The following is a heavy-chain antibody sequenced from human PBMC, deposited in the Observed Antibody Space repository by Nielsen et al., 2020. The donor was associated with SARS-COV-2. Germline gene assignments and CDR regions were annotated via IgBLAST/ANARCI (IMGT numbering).Heavy chain of an antibody. V-gene: IGHV1-46*01. CDR2: MNPSGGST. CDR1: GYTFTSQY. D-gene: IGHD3-22*01. J-gene: IGHJ3*02. Sequence: ASVKVSCKASGYTFTSQYMHWVRQAPGQGLEWMGIMNPSGGSTSYAQKFQGRVTMTRDTSTSTVYMELSSLRSEDTAVYYCARDSEDYYDSSGYAFDIWGQGTMVTVSS. CDR3: ARDSEDYYDSSGYAFDI.